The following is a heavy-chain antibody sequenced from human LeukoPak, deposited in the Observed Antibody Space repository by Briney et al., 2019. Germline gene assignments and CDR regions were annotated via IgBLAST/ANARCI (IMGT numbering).Heavy chain of an antibody. V-gene: IGHV3-7*01. J-gene: IGHJ4*02. CDR1: GFTFSSYW. CDR2: IKQDGSEK. Sequence: GGSLRLSXAASGFTFSSYWMSWVRQAPGKGLEWVANIKQDGSEKYYVDSVKGRFTISRDNAKNSLYPQMNSLRAEDTAVYYCARDYRGYRAPYYFDYWGQGILVTVSS. D-gene: IGHD2-15*01. CDR3: ARDYRGYRAPYYFDY.